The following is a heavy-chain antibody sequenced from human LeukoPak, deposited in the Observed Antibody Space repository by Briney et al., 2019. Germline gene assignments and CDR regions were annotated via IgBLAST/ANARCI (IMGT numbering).Heavy chain of an antibody. V-gene: IGHV1-69*06. J-gene: IGHJ4*02. Sequence: SVTVSFKSSVGPFINYIIIWVRQAPGQGLEGMGGITPMFGTTNYAQKFQGRVTITADKSPNTSYLELGRLRFDDTAVFYCARRTSFGSFGYWGQGTLVTVSS. CDR3: ARRTSFGSFGY. CDR1: VGPFINYI. CDR2: ITPMFGTT. D-gene: IGHD3-16*01.